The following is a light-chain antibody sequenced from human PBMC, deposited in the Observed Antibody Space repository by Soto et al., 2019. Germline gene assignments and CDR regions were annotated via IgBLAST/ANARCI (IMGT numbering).Light chain of an antibody. V-gene: IGKV1-9*01. CDR2: SVS. J-gene: IGKJ2*01. CDR3: QQLNSFLYT. Sequence: IQLTQSPSSLSASVGDRVTITCRASQGISSYLAWYQQKPGKAPKLLISSVSTLQSGVPSRFSGSGSGTDFNLTISSLQPEDLATYYCQQLNSFLYTFGQGTKLEIK. CDR1: QGISSY.